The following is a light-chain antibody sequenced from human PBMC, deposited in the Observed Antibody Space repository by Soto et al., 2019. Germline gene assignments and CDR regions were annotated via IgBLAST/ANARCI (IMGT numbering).Light chain of an antibody. CDR2: DVS. J-gene: IGLJ1*01. Sequence: QSVLTQPAAVSGSPGQSITISCTGTSSDVGAYTFVSWYQQHPDKVPKLMIFDVSRRPSGVSVRFSGSKYGNTASLTISGLQPEDEGDYYCSSYTSSSTHVCGSGTKLTVL. V-gene: IGLV2-14*03. CDR1: SSDVGAYTF. CDR3: SSYTSSSTHV.